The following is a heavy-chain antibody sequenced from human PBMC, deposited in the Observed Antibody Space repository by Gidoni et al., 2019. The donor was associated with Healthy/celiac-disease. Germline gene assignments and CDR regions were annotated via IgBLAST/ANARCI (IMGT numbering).Heavy chain of an antibody. CDR2: IWYDGSNK. Sequence: QVQLVESGGGVVQPGRSLRLSCAASGFTFSSYGMHWVRQAPGTGLEWVAVIWYDGSNKYYADSVKGRFTISRDNSKNTLYLQMNSLRAEDTAVYYCARESGYDFYFDYWGQGTLVTVSS. J-gene: IGHJ4*02. CDR1: GFTFSSYG. CDR3: ARESGYDFYFDY. D-gene: IGHD5-12*01. V-gene: IGHV3-33*08.